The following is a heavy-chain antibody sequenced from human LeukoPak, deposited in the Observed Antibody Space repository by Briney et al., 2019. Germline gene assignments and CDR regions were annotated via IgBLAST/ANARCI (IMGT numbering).Heavy chain of an antibody. V-gene: IGHV4-34*01. D-gene: IGHD3-3*01. CDR2: INHSGST. CDR1: GGSFSGYY. J-gene: IGHJ3*02. Sequence: SETLSLTCAVYGGSFSGYYWSWIRQPPGKGLEWIGEINHSGSTNYNPSLKSRVTISVDTSKNQFSLKLSSVTAADTAVYYCARQTSWTYYDFWSGYYGAFDIWGQGTMVTVSS. CDR3: ARQTSWTYYDFWSGYYGAFDI.